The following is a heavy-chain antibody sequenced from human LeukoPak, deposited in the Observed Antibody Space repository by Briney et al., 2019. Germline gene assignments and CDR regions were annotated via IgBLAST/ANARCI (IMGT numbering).Heavy chain of an antibody. CDR2: ISYDGSNK. J-gene: IGHJ6*02. Sequence: GGSLRLSCAASGFTFSSYAMHWVRQAPGKGLEWVAVISYDGSNKYYADSVKGRFTISRDNSKNTLYLQMNSLRAEDTAVYYCASTTQGNTIFWSSYYYYGMDVWGQGTTVTVSS. CDR3: ASTTQGNTIFWSSYYYYGMDV. CDR1: GFTFSSYA. V-gene: IGHV3-30-3*01. D-gene: IGHD3-9*01.